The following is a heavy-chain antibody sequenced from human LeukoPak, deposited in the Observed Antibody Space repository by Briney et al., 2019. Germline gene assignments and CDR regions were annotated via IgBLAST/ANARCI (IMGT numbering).Heavy chain of an antibody. Sequence: GGSLRLSCAASGFTFSTHGMHWVRQAPGKGLEWVSVIWYDGRNKYYADSVKGRFTISRDNSKNTLYLQINTLRAEDTGVYYCARDRISMKARGEPDYWGPGTLVTVSS. V-gene: IGHV3-33*01. CDR3: ARDRISMKARGEPDY. J-gene: IGHJ4*02. CDR1: GFTFSTHG. D-gene: IGHD3-22*01. CDR2: IWYDGRNK.